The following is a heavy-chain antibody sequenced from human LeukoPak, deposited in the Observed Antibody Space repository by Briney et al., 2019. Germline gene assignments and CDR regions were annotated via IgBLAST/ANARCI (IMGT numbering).Heavy chain of an antibody. CDR2: IHYSGST. D-gene: IGHD4-11*01. Sequence: SETLSLTCTVSGGSISSNTYYWGWIRRPPGKGLEWIGNIHYSGSTYYNPSLKSRVTISVDTSKNQFSLILTSVTAADTAVYYCARDLYSNPTGVDFWGQGTLVTVSS. V-gene: IGHV4-39*07. CDR1: GGSISSNTYY. J-gene: IGHJ4*02. CDR3: ARDLYSNPTGVDF.